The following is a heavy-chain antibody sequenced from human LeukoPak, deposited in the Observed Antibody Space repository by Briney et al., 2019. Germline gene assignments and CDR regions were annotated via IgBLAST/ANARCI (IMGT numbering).Heavy chain of an antibody. J-gene: IGHJ4*02. CDR2: INSDGSST. D-gene: IGHD6-19*01. CDR1: GFTVSSNY. Sequence: PGGSLRLSCAASGFTVSSNYMSWVRQAPGKGLEWVSRINSDGSSTSYADSVKGRFTISRDNAKNTLYLQMNSLRAEDTAVYYCARAGGRAVALDYWGQGTLVTVSS. V-gene: IGHV3-74*01. CDR3: ARAGGRAVALDY.